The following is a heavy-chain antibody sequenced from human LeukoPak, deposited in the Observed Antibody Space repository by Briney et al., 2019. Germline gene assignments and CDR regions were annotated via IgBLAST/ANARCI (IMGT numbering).Heavy chain of an antibody. CDR1: GSTFNNYG. Sequence: PGKSLRLSCAASGSTFNNYGMHWVRQAPGKGLEWVSSISSSSSYIYYADSVKGRFTIPRDNAKNSLYLQMNSLRAEDTAVYYCARTAASDAFDIWGQGTMVTVSS. CDR3: ARTAASDAFDI. J-gene: IGHJ3*02. CDR2: ISSSSSYI. D-gene: IGHD6-13*01. V-gene: IGHV3-21*01.